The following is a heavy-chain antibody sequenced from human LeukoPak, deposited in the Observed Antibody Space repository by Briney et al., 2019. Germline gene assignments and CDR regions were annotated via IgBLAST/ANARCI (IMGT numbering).Heavy chain of an antibody. J-gene: IGHJ4*02. CDR2: IYYSGST. D-gene: IGHD5-18*01. CDR1: GGSISSSSYY. V-gene: IGHV4-39*01. Sequence: PSETLSLTCTVSGGSISSSSYYWGWIRQPPRKGLEWIGSIYYSGSTYYNPSLKSRVTISVDTSKNQFSLKLSSVTAADTAVYYCARYRHSYGYNFDYWGQGTLVTVSS. CDR3: ARYRHSYGYNFDY.